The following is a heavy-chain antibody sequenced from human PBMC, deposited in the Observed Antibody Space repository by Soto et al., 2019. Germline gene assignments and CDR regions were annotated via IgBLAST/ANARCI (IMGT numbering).Heavy chain of an antibody. V-gene: IGHV4-4*02. Sequence: SETLSLTCAVSSGSISSSNWWSWVRQPPGKGLEWIGEIYHSGSTNYNPSLKSRVTISVDKSKNQFSLKLSSVTAADTAVYYCARERAIAVAGRSGGFDYWGQGTLVTVSS. J-gene: IGHJ4*02. D-gene: IGHD6-19*01. CDR3: ARERAIAVAGRSGGFDY. CDR1: SGSISSSNW. CDR2: IYHSGST.